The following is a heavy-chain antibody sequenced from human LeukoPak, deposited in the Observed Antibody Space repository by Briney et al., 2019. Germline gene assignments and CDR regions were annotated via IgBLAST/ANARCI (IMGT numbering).Heavy chain of an antibody. V-gene: IGHV3-30*04. Sequence: GRSLRLSCAASGFSFNTYPMHWVRQAPGKGLEWVAVISNVGNNKYYADSVKGRFTISRDNSNNTLSLQMIGLRVEDTAVYYCVRPDDSESFYRANHYWGRGTLVTVS. CDR2: ISNVGNNK. J-gene: IGHJ4*02. D-gene: IGHD3-10*01. CDR3: VRPDDSESFYRANHY. CDR1: GFSFNTYP.